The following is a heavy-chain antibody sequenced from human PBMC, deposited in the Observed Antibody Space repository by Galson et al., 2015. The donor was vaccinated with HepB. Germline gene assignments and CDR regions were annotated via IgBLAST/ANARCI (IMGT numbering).Heavy chain of an antibody. CDR2: IYNDGST. J-gene: IGHJ4*02. Sequence: SLRLSCAASGFTVSSDYMTWVRQAPGKGLEWVSVIYNDGSTFYADSVKGRFTISRDNSQNTLYLQMNSLRTEDTAVFYCARVAVAGIYLDYWGQGTLVTVSS. CDR3: ARVAVAGIYLDY. D-gene: IGHD6-19*01. CDR1: GFTVSSDY. V-gene: IGHV3-66*02.